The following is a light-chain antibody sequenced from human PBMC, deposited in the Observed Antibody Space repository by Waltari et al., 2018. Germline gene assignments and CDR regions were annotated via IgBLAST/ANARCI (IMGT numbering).Light chain of an antibody. Sequence: QSALTQPASVSGSPGQSITIPCPGTSSDVGGYNYVPWYQQHPGKAPKLMIYDVSNRPSGVSNRFSGSKSGNTASLTISGLQAEDEADYYCSSYTSSSTLLYVFGTGTKVTVL. CDR1: SSDVGGYNY. V-gene: IGLV2-14*03. CDR2: DVS. CDR3: SSYTSSSTLLYV. J-gene: IGLJ1*01.